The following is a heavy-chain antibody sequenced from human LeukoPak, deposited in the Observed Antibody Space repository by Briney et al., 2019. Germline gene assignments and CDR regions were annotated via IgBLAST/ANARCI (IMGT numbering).Heavy chain of an antibody. CDR3: ARLGYCSGGSCLYGMDV. Sequence: SETLSLTCTVSGGSISSSSYYWGWIRQPPGKGLEWIGSIYYSGSTYYNPSLKSRVTISVDTSKNQLSLKLSSVTAADTAVYYCARLGYCSGGSCLYGMDVWGQGTTVTVSS. D-gene: IGHD2-15*01. CDR2: IYYSGST. J-gene: IGHJ6*02. V-gene: IGHV4-39*01. CDR1: GGSISSSSYY.